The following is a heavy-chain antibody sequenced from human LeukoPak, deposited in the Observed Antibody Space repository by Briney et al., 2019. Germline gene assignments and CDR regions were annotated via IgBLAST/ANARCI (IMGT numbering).Heavy chain of an antibody. J-gene: IGHJ6*03. D-gene: IGHD3-22*01. V-gene: IGHV1-69*05. CDR3: ARDQGYYDSSGYFTYYYMDV. CDR2: IIPIFGTA. CDR1: GGTFSSYT. Sequence: SVKVSCKASGGTFSSYTISWVRQAPGQGLEWMGRIIPIFGTANYAQKFQGRVTITTDESTSTAYMELSSLRSEDTAVYYCARDQGYYDSSGYFTYYYMDVWGKGTTVTVSS.